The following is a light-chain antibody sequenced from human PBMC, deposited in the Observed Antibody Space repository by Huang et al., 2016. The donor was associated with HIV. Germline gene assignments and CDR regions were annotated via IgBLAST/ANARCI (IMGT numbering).Light chain of an antibody. CDR2: AAS. V-gene: IGKV1-27*01. CDR3: QKYDSAPRT. J-gene: IGKJ1*01. CDR1: RDISTF. Sequence: MTQSPPSLSASIGDRVTLTCRASRDISTFLHWYQQKPGKPPRLLIYAASILHSGVPSRFSGGGSGTNFTLTVSSLQPEDVANYYCQKYDSAPRTFGQGTKLEL.